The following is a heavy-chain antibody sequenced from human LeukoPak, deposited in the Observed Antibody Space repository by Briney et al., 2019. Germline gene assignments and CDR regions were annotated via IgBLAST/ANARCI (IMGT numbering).Heavy chain of an antibody. V-gene: IGHV3-48*02. Sequence: HGESLKISCAASGFTFSSYSMNWVRQAPGKGLEWLSYISSTTTTIYYADSVKGRFTISRDNAKNSLYLQMNSLRDEDTAVYYCARVDYGDYWGQGTLVTVSS. CDR1: GFTFSSYS. J-gene: IGHJ4*02. D-gene: IGHD4-17*01. CDR3: ARVDYGDY. CDR2: ISSTTTTI.